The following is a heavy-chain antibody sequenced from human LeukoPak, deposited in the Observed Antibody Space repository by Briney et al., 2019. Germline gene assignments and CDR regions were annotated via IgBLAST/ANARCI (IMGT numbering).Heavy chain of an antibody. D-gene: IGHD3-3*01. J-gene: IGHJ3*01. CDR2: IKSKTDGGTT. CDR3: TTTPPDYDFWSGPPV. CDR1: GFTFSNAW. V-gene: IGHV3-15*01. Sequence: GGSLRLSCAASGFTFSNAWMSWVRQAPGKGLEWVGRIKSKTDGGTTDYAAPVKGRFTISRDDSKSTLYLQMNSLKTEDTAVYYCTTTPPDYDFWSGPPVWGQGTMVTVSS.